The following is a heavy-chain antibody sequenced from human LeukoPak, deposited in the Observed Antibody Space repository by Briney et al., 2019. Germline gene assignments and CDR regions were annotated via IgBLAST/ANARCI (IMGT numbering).Heavy chain of an antibody. D-gene: IGHD3-22*01. J-gene: IGHJ3*02. CDR2: INHSGST. V-gene: IGHV4-34*01. Sequence: SETLSLTCAVYGGSFSGYYWSWIRQPPGKGLEWIGEINHSGSTNYNPSLKSRVTISVDTSKNQFSLKLSSVTAADTAVYYCARPRPHYYDSSGYYPFGAFDIWGQGTMVTVSS. CDR3: ARPRPHYYDSSGYYPFGAFDI. CDR1: GGSFSGYY.